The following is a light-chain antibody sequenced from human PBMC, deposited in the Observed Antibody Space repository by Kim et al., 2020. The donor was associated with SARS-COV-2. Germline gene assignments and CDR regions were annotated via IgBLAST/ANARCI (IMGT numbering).Light chain of an antibody. CDR2: DVS. CDR1: SSDIGAYNY. Sequence: QSVLTQPASVSGSPGQSITISCTGTSSDIGAYNYVSWYQQHPGKAPKLMIYDVSKRPSGVSNRFSGSKSGNTASLTISGLQAEDEADYYCGSYTSSSTYVFGTGTKVTVL. V-gene: IGLV2-14*03. J-gene: IGLJ1*01. CDR3: GSYTSSSTYV.